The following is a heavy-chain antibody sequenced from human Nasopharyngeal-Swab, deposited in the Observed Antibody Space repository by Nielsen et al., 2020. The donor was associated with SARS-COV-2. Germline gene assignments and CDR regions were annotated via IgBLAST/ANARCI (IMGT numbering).Heavy chain of an antibody. D-gene: IGHD5-12*01. CDR3: AKNSGYDSFDY. J-gene: IGHJ4*02. CDR1: GFTFSSYG. CDR2: ISYDGSNK. V-gene: IGHV3-30*18. Sequence: LSLTCAASGFTFSSYGMHWVRQAPGKGLEWVAVISYDGSNKYYADSAKGRFTISRDNSKNTLYLQMNSLRAEDTAVYYCAKNSGYDSFDYWGQGTLVTVSS.